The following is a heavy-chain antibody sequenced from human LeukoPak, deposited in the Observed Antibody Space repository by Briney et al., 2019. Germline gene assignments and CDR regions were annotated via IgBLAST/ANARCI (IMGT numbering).Heavy chain of an antibody. J-gene: IGHJ6*03. CDR1: GYTFTSYD. V-gene: IGHV1-8*01. D-gene: IGHD6-13*01. Sequence: ASVKVSCKASGYTFTSYDINWVRQATGQGLEWMGWMSPNSGNTGYAQKFQGRVTMTRNTSISTAYMELSSLRSEDTAVYYCARGATGSSWYHYYYYYMDVWGKGTTVTISS. CDR2: MSPNSGNT. CDR3: ARGATGSSWYHYYYYYMDV.